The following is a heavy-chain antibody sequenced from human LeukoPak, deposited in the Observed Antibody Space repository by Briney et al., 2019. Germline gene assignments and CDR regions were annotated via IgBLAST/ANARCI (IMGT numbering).Heavy chain of an antibody. J-gene: IGHJ4*02. D-gene: IGHD2-15*01. V-gene: IGHV3-23*01. CDR2: LNDASNLI. CDR3: VKDGGVLPAWYCEY. Sequence: GGSLTLSCVASGFPFNAYAMTWVRQGPGKGLEWVATLNDASNLIYYADSVRGRFTISRDNSKYTLYLQMNSLRADDNALYYCVKDGGVLPAWYCEYWGRGTLVDVSS. CDR1: GFPFNAYA.